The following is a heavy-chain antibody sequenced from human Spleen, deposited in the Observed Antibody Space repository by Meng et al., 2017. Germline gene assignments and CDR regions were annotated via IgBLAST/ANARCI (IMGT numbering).Heavy chain of an antibody. V-gene: IGHV3-21*01. CDR1: GFTFSSYS. J-gene: IGHJ6*02. Sequence: GGSLRLSCAASGFTFSSYSMNWVRQAPGKGLEWVSSISSSSSYIYYADSVKGRFTISRDNAKNSLYLQMNSLRAEDTAVYYCARVSYCSGGSCYSGYYYYYYGMDVWGQGTTVTVSS. CDR3: ARVSYCSGGSCYSGYYYYYYGMDV. CDR2: ISSSSSYI. D-gene: IGHD2-15*01.